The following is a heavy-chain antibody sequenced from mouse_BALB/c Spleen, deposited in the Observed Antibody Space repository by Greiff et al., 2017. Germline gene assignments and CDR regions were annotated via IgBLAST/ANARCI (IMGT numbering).Heavy chain of an antibody. CDR1: GYTFTSYV. CDR2: INPYNDGT. Sequence: EVQLQESGPELVKPGASVKMSCKASGYTFTSYVMHWVKQKPGQGLEWIGYINPYNDGTKYNEKFKGKATLTSDKSSSTAYMELSSLTSEDSAVYYCAMGGITTVDYAMDYWGQGTSVTVSS. D-gene: IGHD1-1*01. J-gene: IGHJ4*01. CDR3: AMGGITTVDYAMDY. V-gene: IGHV1-14*01.